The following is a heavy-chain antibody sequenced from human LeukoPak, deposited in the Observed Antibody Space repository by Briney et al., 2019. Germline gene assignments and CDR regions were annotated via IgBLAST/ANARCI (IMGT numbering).Heavy chain of an antibody. CDR1: GFTFNTYG. Sequence: GGSLRLSCAASGFTFNTYGMHWVRQAPGKGLEWVALISYDETTKYYADSVKGRFTISRDNSKNTLYLQMNSLRAEDTAVYYCAKDRCSGDSCYSGSFDYWGQGTLVTVSS. D-gene: IGHD2-15*01. CDR2: ISYDETTK. CDR3: AKDRCSGDSCYSGSFDY. V-gene: IGHV3-30*18. J-gene: IGHJ4*02.